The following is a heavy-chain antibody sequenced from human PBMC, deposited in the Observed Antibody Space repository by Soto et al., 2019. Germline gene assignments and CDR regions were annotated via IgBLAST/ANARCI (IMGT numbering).Heavy chain of an antibody. CDR3: ARDPSGIEVAGTHGRNDYYYGKDV. D-gene: IGHD6-19*01. J-gene: IGHJ6*02. Sequence: GGSLRLSCAASGFTFSSYAMHWVRQAPGKGLEWVAVISYDGSNKYYADSVKGRFTISRDNSKNTLYLQMNSLRAEDTAVYYCARDPSGIEVAGTHGRNDYYYGKDVWGQGTTVTVSS. CDR2: ISYDGSNK. CDR1: GFTFSSYA. V-gene: IGHV3-30-3*01.